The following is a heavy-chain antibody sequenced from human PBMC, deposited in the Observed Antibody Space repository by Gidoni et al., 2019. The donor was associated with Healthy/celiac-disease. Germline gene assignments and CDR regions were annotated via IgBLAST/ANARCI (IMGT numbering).Heavy chain of an antibody. CDR1: GGTFSSYA. CDR2: IIPIFGTA. Sequence: QVQLVQSGAEVKKPGSSVKVSCKASGGTFSSYAISWVRQAPGQGLEWMGGIIPIFGTANYAQKFQGRVTITADESTSTAYMELSSLRSEDTAVYYCASRRFFWSGSYYYYGMDVWGQGTTVTVSS. J-gene: IGHJ6*02. CDR3: ASRRFFWSGSYYYYGMDV. V-gene: IGHV1-69*01. D-gene: IGHD3-3*01.